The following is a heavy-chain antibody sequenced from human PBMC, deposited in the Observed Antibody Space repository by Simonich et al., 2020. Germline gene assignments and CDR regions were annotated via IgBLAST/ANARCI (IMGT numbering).Heavy chain of an antibody. D-gene: IGHD2-15*01. V-gene: IGHV1-18*01. CDR1: GYTFTSYG. J-gene: IGHJ4*02. CDR3: ARASRGTWWYYYFDY. Sequence: QVQLVQSGAEVKKPGASVKVSCKASGYTFTSYGISWVRQAPGQGLEWMGGISAYNGNTNYEQKLQGIVTMTTDTSTSTAYMELRSLRSDDTAVYYGARASRGTWWYYYFDYWGQGTLVTVSS. CDR2: ISAYNGNT.